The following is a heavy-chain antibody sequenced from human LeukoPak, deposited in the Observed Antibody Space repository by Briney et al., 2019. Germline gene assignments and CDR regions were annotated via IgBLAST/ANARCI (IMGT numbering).Heavy chain of an antibody. V-gene: IGHV3-23*01. CDR2: ITTSDGNT. Sequence: GGSLGLSCAASGFTFSSYSMNWVRQAPGKGLEWVSTITTSDGNTYYADSVKGRFTVSRDNSKNTLFLQMNSLRAEDTAVYYCAKDGGLWVSAHWGDSWGRGTLVTVSS. CDR3: AKDGGLWVSAHWGDS. J-gene: IGHJ4*02. CDR1: GFTFSSYS. D-gene: IGHD7-27*01.